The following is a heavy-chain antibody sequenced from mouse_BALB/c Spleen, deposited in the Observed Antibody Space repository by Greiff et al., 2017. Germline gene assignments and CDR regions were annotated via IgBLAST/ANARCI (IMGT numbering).Heavy chain of an antibody. J-gene: IGHJ3*01. Sequence: VQLKESGPGLVKPSQSLSLTCTVTGYSITSDYAWNWIRQFPGNKLEWMGYISYSGSTSYNPSLKSRISITRDTSKNQFFLQLNSVTTEDTATYYCAILIYYDYDGFAYWGQGTLVTVSA. CDR3: AILIYYDYDGFAY. CDR1: GYSITSDYA. D-gene: IGHD2-4*01. CDR2: ISYSGST. V-gene: IGHV3-2*02.